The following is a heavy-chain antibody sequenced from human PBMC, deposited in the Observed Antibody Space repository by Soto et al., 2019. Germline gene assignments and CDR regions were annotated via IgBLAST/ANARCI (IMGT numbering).Heavy chain of an antibody. CDR3: AMAGYRTGVSCYFYYFDS. V-gene: IGHV3-23*01. J-gene: IGHJ4*02. D-gene: IGHD2-15*01. Sequence: EVQLLESGGGLLQPGGSLRLSCSASGFTFNNYAMAWVRQAPGEGLEWVSGISGSGATPYYADSVKGRFTISRDNSKNTLLLQMNSLSAEDTAVYFCAMAGYRTGVSCYFYYFDSWGQGTLVTVSS. CDR1: GFTFNNYA. CDR2: ISGSGATP.